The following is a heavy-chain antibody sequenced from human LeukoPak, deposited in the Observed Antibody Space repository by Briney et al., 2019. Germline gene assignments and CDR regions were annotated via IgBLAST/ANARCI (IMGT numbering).Heavy chain of an antibody. V-gene: IGHV1-8*01. CDR3: TRADFFDY. CDR1: GYAFTSHD. Sequence: ASVKVSCKASGYAFTSHDINWVRLATGQGPEWMGWMNPNTGNTAYAQKFQGRVTMTRDTSISTAYMELSSLRSEDTAVYYCTRADFFDYWGQGTLLTVSS. J-gene: IGHJ4*02. D-gene: IGHD2/OR15-2a*01. CDR2: MNPNTGNT.